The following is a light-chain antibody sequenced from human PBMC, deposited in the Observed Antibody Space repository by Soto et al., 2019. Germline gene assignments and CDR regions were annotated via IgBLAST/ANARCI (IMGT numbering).Light chain of an antibody. CDR2: GAS. V-gene: IGKV3-20*01. CDR3: QQYGSSLHT. J-gene: IGKJ2*01. CDR1: QSVSSSY. Sequence: EIVLTQSPGTLSLSPGERATLSCRVSQSVSSSYLAWYQQKPGQAPRLLIYGASSRATGIPDRFSGSGSGTDFTLTISRLEPEDFAVYYCQQYGSSLHTFGQGTKLEIK.